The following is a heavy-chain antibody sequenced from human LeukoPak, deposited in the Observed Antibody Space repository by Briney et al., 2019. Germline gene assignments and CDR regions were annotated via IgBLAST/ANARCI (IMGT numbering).Heavy chain of an antibody. V-gene: IGHV4-34*01. CDR3: ARHYSTGTYPLDY. D-gene: IGHD1-14*01. Sequence: PSETLSLTCAVYGGSFSGYYWSWIRQPPGKGLEWIGEINHSGSTNYNPSLKSRVTISVDTSKNQFSLKLSSVTAADTAVYYCARHYSTGTYPLDYWGQGTLVTVSS. CDR2: INHSGST. J-gene: IGHJ4*02. CDR1: GGSFSGYY.